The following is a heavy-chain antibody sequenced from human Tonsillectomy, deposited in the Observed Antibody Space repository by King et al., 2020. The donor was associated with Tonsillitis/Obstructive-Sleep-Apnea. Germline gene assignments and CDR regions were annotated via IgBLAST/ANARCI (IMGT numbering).Heavy chain of an antibody. CDR1: GYSFTSYW. CDR2: FDPSDSYT. V-gene: IGHV5-10-1*03. J-gene: IGHJ6*02. CDR3: ASPLPDCWRDYYYYGMDV. D-gene: IGHD3-3*01. Sequence: VQLVESGAEVKKPGESLRISCKGSGYSFTSYWISWVRQMPGKGMEWMGRFDPSDSYTKYSPSFQGHVNISADKSLSTAYLPWSSLQASDTAMYICASPLPDCWRDYYYYGMDVWGQGTTVTVSS.